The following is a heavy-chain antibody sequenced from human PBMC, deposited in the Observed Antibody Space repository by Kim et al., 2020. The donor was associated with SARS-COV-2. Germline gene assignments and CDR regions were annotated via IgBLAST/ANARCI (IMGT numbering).Heavy chain of an antibody. D-gene: IGHD1-26*01. CDR2: INAGNGNT. J-gene: IGHJ3*02. V-gene: IGHV1-3*01. CDR3: ARVGPRRGSYYQGDAFDI. Sequence: ASVKVSCKASGYTFTSYAMHWVRQAPGQRLEWMGWINAGNGNTKYSQKFQGRVTITRDTSASTAYMELSSLRSEDTAVYYCARVGPRRGSYYQGDAFDIWGQGTMVTVSS. CDR1: GYTFTSYA.